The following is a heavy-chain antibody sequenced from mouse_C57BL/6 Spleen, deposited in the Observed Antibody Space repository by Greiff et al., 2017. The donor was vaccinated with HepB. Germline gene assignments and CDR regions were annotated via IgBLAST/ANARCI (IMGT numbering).Heavy chain of an antibody. CDR2: INPSTGGT. CDR1: GYSFTGYY. D-gene: IGHD2-1*01. CDR3: ARPYYYGTGNYFDY. Sequence: VQLQQSGPELVKPGASVKISCKASGYSFTGYYMNWVKQSPEKSLEWIGEINPSTGGTTYNQKFKAKATLTVDKSSSTAYMQLKSLTSEDSAVYYCARPYYYGTGNYFDYWGQGTTLTVSS. V-gene: IGHV1-42*01. J-gene: IGHJ2*01.